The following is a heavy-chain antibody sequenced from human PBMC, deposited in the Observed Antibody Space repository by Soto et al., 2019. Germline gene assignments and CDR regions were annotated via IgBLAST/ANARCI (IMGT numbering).Heavy chain of an antibody. J-gene: IGHJ4*02. CDR1: GFTFSSYA. CDR2: ISGSGGST. D-gene: IGHD6-19*01. V-gene: IGHV3-23*01. Sequence: EVQLLESGGGLVQPGGSLRLSCAASGFTFSSYAMSWVRQAPGKGLEWVSAISGSGGSTYYADSVKGRFTISRDNSKNPLYLQMNSLRAEDSAVYYCARRSSGWYFDYWGQGTLVTVSS. CDR3: ARRSSGWYFDY.